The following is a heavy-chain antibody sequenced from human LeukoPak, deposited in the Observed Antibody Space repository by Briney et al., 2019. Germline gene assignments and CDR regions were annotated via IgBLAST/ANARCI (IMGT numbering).Heavy chain of an antibody. CDR3: ARTFQSSPFVFGY. D-gene: IGHD2/OR15-2a*01. V-gene: IGHV3-48*03. J-gene: IGHJ4*02. CDR2: ISSSGSTF. CDR1: GFSFSSYE. Sequence: PGGSLRLSCAASGFSFSSYEMNWVRQAPGKGLEWVSYISSSGSTFYYADSVKGRLTIPRDNGKNSLYLQNNSLRAEDTAVYYCARTFQSSPFVFGYWGQGTLVTVSS.